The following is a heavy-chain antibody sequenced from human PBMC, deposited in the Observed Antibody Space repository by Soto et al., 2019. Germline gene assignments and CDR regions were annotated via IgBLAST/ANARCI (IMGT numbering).Heavy chain of an antibody. CDR3: AKPYSKLRGGFDY. CDR1: GFTFSSYG. CDR2: ISYDGSNK. V-gene: IGHV3-30*18. Sequence: GGSLRLSCAASGFTFSSYGMHWVRQAPGKGLEWVAVISYDGSNKYYADSVKGRFTISRDNSKNTLYLQMNSLRAEDTAVYYCAKPYSKLRGGFDYWGQGTLVTVSS. D-gene: IGHD4-4*01. J-gene: IGHJ4*02.